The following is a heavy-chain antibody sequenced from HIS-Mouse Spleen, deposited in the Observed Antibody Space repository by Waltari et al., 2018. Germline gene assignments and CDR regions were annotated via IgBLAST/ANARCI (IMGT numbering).Heavy chain of an antibody. CDR3: AKVNSGSYYFDY. CDR1: AFTFSGCG. D-gene: IGHD1-26*01. CDR2: ISDDGSNK. V-gene: IGHV3-30*18. J-gene: IGHJ4*02. Sequence: QVQLVESGGGLVQPGGSLRLPCASAAFTFSGCGMHWVRQAPGKGMEWVAVISDDGSNKYYADSVKGRFTISRDNSKNTLYLQMNSLRAEDTAVYYCAKVNSGSYYFDYWGQGTLVTVSS.